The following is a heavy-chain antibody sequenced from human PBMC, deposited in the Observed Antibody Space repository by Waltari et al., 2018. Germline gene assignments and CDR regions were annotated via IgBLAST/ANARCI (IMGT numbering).Heavy chain of an antibody. J-gene: IGHJ4*02. Sequence: QVQLQESGPGLVKPSETLSLTCTVSGGSISSYYWSWIRQPPGKGREWIGYLYYSGSTNYNPAPKSRVTISVDTSKNQFSLKLSSVTAADTAVYYCARANLLNGLGYWGQGTLVTVSS. CDR1: GGSISSYY. CDR2: LYYSGST. V-gene: IGHV4-59*01. CDR3: ARANLLNGLGY. D-gene: IGHD2-8*01.